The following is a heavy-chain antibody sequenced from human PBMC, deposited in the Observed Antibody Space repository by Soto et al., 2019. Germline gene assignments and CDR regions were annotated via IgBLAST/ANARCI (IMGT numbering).Heavy chain of an antibody. CDR3: ARSGTPRLGYCSGGSCYSGYYYYYGMDV. V-gene: IGHV3-33*01. CDR2: LLYDGSNK. Sequence: PGGPLRLSNEPSGSTFSTFAMHGVRQAPGRGLKGRVVLLYDGSNKYYADSVKGRFTISRDNSKNTLYLQMNSLRAEDTAVYYCARSGTPRLGYCSGGSCYSGYYYYYGMDVWGQGT. D-gene: IGHD2-15*01. J-gene: IGHJ6*02. CDR1: GSTFSTFA.